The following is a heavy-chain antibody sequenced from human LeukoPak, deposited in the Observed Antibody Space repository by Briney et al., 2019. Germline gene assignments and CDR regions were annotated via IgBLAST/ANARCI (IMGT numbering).Heavy chain of an antibody. V-gene: IGHV4-39*07. J-gene: IGHJ3*02. D-gene: IGHD3-22*01. CDR2: IYYSGST. CDR1: GGSISSSSYY. Sequence: PSETLSLTCTVSGGSISSSSYYWGWIRQPPGKGLEWIGSIYYSGSTYYNPSLKSRVTISVDTSKNQFSLKLSSVTAAVTAVYYCARDVSSGYYYNSFAFDIWGQGTMVTVSS. CDR3: ARDVSSGYYYNSFAFDI.